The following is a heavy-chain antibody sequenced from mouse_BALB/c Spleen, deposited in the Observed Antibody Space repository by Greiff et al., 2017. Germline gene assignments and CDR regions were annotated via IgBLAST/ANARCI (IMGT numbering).Heavy chain of an antibody. J-gene: IGHJ4*01. CDR3: ARGYYDRFYYAMDY. V-gene: IGHV5-17*02. D-gene: IGHD2-4*01. Sequence: EVMLVESGGGLVQPGGSRKLSCAASGFTFSSFGMHWVRQAPEKGLEWVAYISSGSSTIYYADTVKGRFTISRDNPKNTLFLQMTSLRSEDTAMYYCARGYYDRFYYAMDYWGQGTSVTVSS. CDR2: ISSGSSTI. CDR1: GFTFSSFG.